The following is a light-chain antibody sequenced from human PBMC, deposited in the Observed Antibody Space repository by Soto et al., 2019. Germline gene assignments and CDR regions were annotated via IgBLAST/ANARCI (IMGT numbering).Light chain of an antibody. Sequence: TQSPSTLSASVGDRVTITCRASQSISGSLAWYQQKPGQSPRLLIYSSSNRATGIPARFSGSGSGTDFTLTISSLEPEDFAVYYCQHRHNWPLTFGGGTKVDIK. J-gene: IGKJ4*01. CDR3: QHRHNWPLT. CDR1: QSISGS. CDR2: SSS. V-gene: IGKV3-11*01.